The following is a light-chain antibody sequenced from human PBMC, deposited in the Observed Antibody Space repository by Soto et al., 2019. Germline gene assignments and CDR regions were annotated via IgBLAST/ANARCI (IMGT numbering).Light chain of an antibody. Sequence: EIVMTQSPATLSVSPGEGATRSCRASQSVSSRYLAWYQQKPGQALRLLIYGTSSRDTGIPDTFSGSGFGTEFTLTINGLEPEDFAVYYCQQYGSSLSTFGQGTKVDIK. CDR3: QQYGSSLST. V-gene: IGKV3-20*01. J-gene: IGKJ1*01. CDR2: GTS. CDR1: QSVSSRY.